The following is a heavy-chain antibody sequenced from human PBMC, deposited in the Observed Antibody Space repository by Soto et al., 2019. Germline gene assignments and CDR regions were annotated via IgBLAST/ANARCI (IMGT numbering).Heavy chain of an antibody. CDR1: GYTFISYA. CDR2: INPGNGDT. CDR3: AAGGGGSRY. D-gene: IGHD2-15*01. V-gene: IGHV1-3*05. Sequence: QVQLVQSGAEEKKPGASVKVSCKASGYTFISYAMHLVRQAPGQSLEWMGWINPGNGDTKYSQTLQGRVNLTRDTSASKAYMEVTSLSSDDTAVYYCAAGGGGSRYWGQGTLVTVSS. J-gene: IGHJ4*02.